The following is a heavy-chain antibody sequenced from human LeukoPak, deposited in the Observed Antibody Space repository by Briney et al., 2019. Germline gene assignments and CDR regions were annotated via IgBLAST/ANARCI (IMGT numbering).Heavy chain of an antibody. CDR3: AREGGSGRYLGMFDP. CDR2: IWYDGSNE. J-gene: IGHJ5*02. V-gene: IGHV3-33*01. D-gene: IGHD3-10*01. CDR1: GFTFSTYG. Sequence: GGSLRHSCAASGFTFSTYGMHWVRQAPGKGLEWVAVIWYDGSNEDYADSVKGRFTIFRDNSKNMVYLQMNSLRAEDTAFYYCAREGGSGRYLGMFDPWGQGTLVTVSS.